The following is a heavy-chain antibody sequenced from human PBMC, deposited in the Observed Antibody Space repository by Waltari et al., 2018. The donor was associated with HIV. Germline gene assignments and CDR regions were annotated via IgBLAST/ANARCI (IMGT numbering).Heavy chain of an antibody. D-gene: IGHD6-19*01. V-gene: IGHV4-38-2*01. Sequence: QVQLQESGPGLVKPSETLSLTCAVSGYSISSGYYWGWIRQPPGKGLEWIGSIYHSGSTYYNPSLKSRVTISVDTSKNQFSLKLSSVTAADTAVYYCARGGPKYSSGWYNWFDPWGQGTLVTVSS. CDR3: ARGGPKYSSGWYNWFDP. CDR1: GYSISSGYY. CDR2: IYHSGST. J-gene: IGHJ5*02.